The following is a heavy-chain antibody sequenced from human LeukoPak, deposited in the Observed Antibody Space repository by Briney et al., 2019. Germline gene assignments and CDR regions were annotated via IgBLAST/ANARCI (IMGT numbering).Heavy chain of an antibody. Sequence: GESLKISCKGSGYSFTSYWIGWVRQMPGKGLEWMGIIYPGDSDTRYSPSLQGQVTISADKSISTAYLQWSSLKASDTAMYYCARPYYDSSGYYLYYFDYWGQGTLVTVSS. CDR3: ARPYYDSSGYYLYYFDY. V-gene: IGHV5-51*01. J-gene: IGHJ4*02. CDR2: IYPGDSDT. CDR1: GYSFTSYW. D-gene: IGHD3-22*01.